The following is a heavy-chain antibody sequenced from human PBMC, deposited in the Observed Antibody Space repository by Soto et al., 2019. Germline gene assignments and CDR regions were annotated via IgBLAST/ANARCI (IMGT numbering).Heavy chain of an antibody. V-gene: IGHV3-9*01. CDR3: AKVFSIFYAVFDM. D-gene: IGHD3-3*01. CDR1: GFNFDKYA. Sequence: GGSLRLSCAVSGFNFDKYAIHWVRQAPGKGLEWVSGISWNSGEIAYSDSVKGRFTISRDNAKNSVYLEMNSLRREDTALYYCAKVFSIFYAVFDMWGKGKMVTVPS. J-gene: IGHJ3*02. CDR2: ISWNSGEI.